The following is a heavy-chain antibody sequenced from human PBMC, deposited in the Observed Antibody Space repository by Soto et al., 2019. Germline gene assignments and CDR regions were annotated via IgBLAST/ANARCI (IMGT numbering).Heavy chain of an antibody. CDR1: GVSFSGYY. CDR3: ARVDIVVLPADMNYGMDG. Sequence: QVQLQQLGAGLLTPSETLSLTCAVYGVSFSGYYWSWIRQPPVKGLSWSGEINHSGSTNYNPSLKSRVTISVDTSKNKFSRNLSSVDSAVTAGYYCARVDIVVLPADMNYGMDGWVQGTTVTVSS. J-gene: IGHJ6*02. CDR2: INHSGST. V-gene: IGHV4-34*01. D-gene: IGHD2-2*01.